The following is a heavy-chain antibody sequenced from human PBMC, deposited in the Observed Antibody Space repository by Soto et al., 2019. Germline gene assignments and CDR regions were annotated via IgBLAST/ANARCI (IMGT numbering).Heavy chain of an antibody. CDR2: IDSYGGYT. CDR1: GFTISNYW. Sequence: EGQLVESGGGLVQPGGSLSLACAASGFTISNYWMHWVRQSPGKGLVWVAGIDSYGGYTRYADSVRGRFTISRDNGKNSLYLQMNSLRHEDTAVYYCSRDRPHNWFDPWGRGALVTVST. J-gene: IGHJ5*02. CDR3: SRDRPHNWFDP. V-gene: IGHV3-74*01.